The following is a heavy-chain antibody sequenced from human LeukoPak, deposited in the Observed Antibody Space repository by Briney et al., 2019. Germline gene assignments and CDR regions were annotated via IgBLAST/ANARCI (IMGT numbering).Heavy chain of an antibody. D-gene: IGHD1-14*01. CDR1: GYPFTSYG. CDR3: ARQDHREGSAWDY. V-gene: IGHV1-18*01. J-gene: IGHJ4*02. Sequence: RASVKVSFQASGYPFTSYGLSWVRQAPGQGVEWMGWISGYNGNKNYAQNFQGKVTMTTDTSTTTAYMELRSLRSDDTAVYYCARQDHREGSAWDYWGQGTLVTVSS. CDR2: ISGYNGNK.